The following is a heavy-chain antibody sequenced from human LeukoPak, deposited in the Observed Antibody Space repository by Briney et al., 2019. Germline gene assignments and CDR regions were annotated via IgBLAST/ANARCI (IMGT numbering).Heavy chain of an antibody. J-gene: IGHJ6*02. CDR3: AREMRTYGYYYYGMDV. V-gene: IGHV1-2*02. D-gene: IGHD4-17*01. CDR2: INPNSGGT. Sequence: ASVKVSCTASGYTFTGYYMHWVRQAPGQGLEWMGWINPNSGGTNYAQKFQGRVTMTRDTSTSTVYMELSSLRSEDTAVYYCAREMRTYGYYYYGMDVWGQGTTVTVSS. CDR1: GYTFTGYY.